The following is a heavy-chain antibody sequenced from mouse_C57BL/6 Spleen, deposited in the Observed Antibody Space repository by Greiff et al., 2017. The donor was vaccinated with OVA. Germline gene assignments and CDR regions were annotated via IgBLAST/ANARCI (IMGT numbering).Heavy chain of an antibody. D-gene: IGHD2-4*01. CDR3: ARVLRGDYDRAY. Sequence: QVQLQQSGAELARPGASVKLSCKASGYTFTSSGISWVKQRTGQGLEWIGAIYPRSGNTYYNEKLKGKATLTADKSSSTAYMELRSLTSEDSAVYFCARVLRGDYDRAYWGQGTLVTVSA. V-gene: IGHV1-81*01. J-gene: IGHJ3*01. CDR1: GYTFTSSG. CDR2: IYPRSGNT.